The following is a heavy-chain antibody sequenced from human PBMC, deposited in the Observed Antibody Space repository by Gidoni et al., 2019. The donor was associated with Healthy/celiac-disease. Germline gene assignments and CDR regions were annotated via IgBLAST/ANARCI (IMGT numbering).Heavy chain of an antibody. CDR1: GFTFSSYA. CDR2: ISGRGGST. J-gene: IGHJ4*02. D-gene: IGHD3-3*01. Sequence: EVQLLESGGGLVQPGGSLRLSCAASGFTFSSYAMSWVRQAPGKGLEWFSAISGRGGSTYYADSVKGRFTISRDNSKNTLYLQMNSLRAEDTAVYYCAKRLYDFWSGYNRRGLMGYFDYWGQGTLVTVSS. V-gene: IGHV3-23*01. CDR3: AKRLYDFWSGYNRRGLMGYFDY.